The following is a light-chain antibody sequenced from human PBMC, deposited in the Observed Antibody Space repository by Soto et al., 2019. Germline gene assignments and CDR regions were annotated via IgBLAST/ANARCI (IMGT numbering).Light chain of an antibody. J-gene: IGKJ5*01. CDR2: GAS. CDR3: QQYGSSPT. CDR1: QSVSSSY. V-gene: IGKV3-20*01. Sequence: EIVLTQSPVTLSLSPGERATLSCRASQSVSSSYLAWYQQKPGPAPRPLIYGASSRATGIPERFSGSGSGTDFTLTISRLEPEDFAVYYCQQYGSSPTFGEGTRLEIK.